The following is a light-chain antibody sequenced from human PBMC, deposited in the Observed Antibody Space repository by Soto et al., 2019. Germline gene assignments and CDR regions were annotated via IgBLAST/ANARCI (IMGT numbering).Light chain of an antibody. J-gene: IGLJ3*02. CDR2: EVS. CDR1: SIDVGGYNY. V-gene: IGLV2-14*01. CDR3: SSYTSRSTRV. Sequence: QSALTQPASVSGSPGQSGTISCTGTSIDVGGYNYVSWYQQHPGKAPKLMIYEVSNRPSGVSNRFSGSMSGNTASLTISGLQAEDEADYYCSSYTSRSTRVFGGGTTLPVL.